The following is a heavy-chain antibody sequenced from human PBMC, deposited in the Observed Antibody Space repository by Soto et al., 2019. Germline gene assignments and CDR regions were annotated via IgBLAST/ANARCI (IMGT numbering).Heavy chain of an antibody. CDR2: INHSGST. CDR3: ARKHYGDYGY. J-gene: IGHJ4*02. CDR1: GGSFSGYY. D-gene: IGHD4-17*01. Sequence: PSETLSLTCAVYGGSFSGYYWSWIRQPPGKGLEWIGEINHSGSTNYNPSLKSRVTISVDTSKNQFSLKLSSVTAADTAVYYCARKHYGDYGYWGQGTLVTVSS. V-gene: IGHV4-34*01.